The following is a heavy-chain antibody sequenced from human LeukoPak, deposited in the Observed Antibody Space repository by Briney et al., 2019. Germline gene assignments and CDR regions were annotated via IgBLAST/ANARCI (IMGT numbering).Heavy chain of an antibody. CDR3: ARTLYSSSFLQNSFDP. V-gene: IGHV4-4*07. D-gene: IGHD6-13*01. Sequence: PAETLSLTCTVSGGSVSSYYWSWIRQPAGKGLEWIGRIYTSGSTNYNPSLKSRVTMSVDTSKNQFSLKLSSVTAADTAVYYCARTLYSSSFLQNSFDPWGQGTLVTVSS. CDR1: GGSVSSYY. CDR2: IYTSGST. J-gene: IGHJ5*02.